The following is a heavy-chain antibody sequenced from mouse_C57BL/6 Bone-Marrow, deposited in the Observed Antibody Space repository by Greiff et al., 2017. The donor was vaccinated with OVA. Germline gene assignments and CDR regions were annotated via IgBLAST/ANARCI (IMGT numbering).Heavy chain of an antibody. CDR1: GFTFSSYG. CDR2: ISSGGSYP. D-gene: IGHD1-1*01. CDR3: ARHGDYGSFFDY. Sequence: EVQLVESGGDLVKPGGSLKLSCAASGFTFSSYGMSWVRQTPDKRLEWVATISSGGSYPSYPDSVKGRFTISRDNAKNTLYLQMSSLKSEDTAMYYCARHGDYGSFFDYWGQGTTLTVSS. J-gene: IGHJ2*01. V-gene: IGHV5-6*01.